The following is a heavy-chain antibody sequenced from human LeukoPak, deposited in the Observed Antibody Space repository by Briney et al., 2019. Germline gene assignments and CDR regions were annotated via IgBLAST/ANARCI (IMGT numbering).Heavy chain of an antibody. V-gene: IGHV1-2*02. CDR1: GYTFTVYY. CDR2: INPNSGGT. CDR3: ARAPSSYYDSSGYYYPRYLDY. Sequence: ASVTVSSKASGYTFTVYYMHWVRQAPGQGLEWMGWINPNSGGTNYAQKFQGRVTMTRDTSISTAYMELSRLRFDDTAVYYCARAPSSYYDSSGYYYPRYLDYWGQGTLVTVSS. D-gene: IGHD3-22*01. J-gene: IGHJ4*02.